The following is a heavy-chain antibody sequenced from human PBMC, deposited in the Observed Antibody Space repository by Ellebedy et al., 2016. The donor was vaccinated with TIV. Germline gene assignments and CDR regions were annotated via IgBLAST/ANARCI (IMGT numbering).Heavy chain of an antibody. D-gene: IGHD5/OR15-5a*01. J-gene: IGHJ5*02. Sequence: SETLSLXCTVSSHSISHVNDWLYNWDWIRQSPGKGLEWIGSGYQSGITYYNPSLKSRVTISVDTSKNQFSLMLNSVTAADTAVYYCARGRDLSFDAWGQGTLVTVSS. CDR3: ARGRDLSFDA. CDR1: SHSISHVNDWLYN. CDR2: GYQSGIT. V-gene: IGHV4-38-2*02.